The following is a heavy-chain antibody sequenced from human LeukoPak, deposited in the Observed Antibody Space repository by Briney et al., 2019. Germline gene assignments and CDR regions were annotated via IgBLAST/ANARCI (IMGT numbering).Heavy chain of an antibody. D-gene: IGHD2-15*01. CDR1: GFTFSSYG. V-gene: IGHV3-30*18. CDR2: ISYDGSNK. Sequence: RPGGSLRLSCAASGFTFSSYGMHWVRQAPGKGLEWVAVISYDGSNKYYADSVKGRFTISRDNSKNTLYLQMNSLRAEDTAVYYCAKEQQRYCSGGSCYSVYWGQGTLVTVSS. J-gene: IGHJ4*02. CDR3: AKEQQRYCSGGSCYSVY.